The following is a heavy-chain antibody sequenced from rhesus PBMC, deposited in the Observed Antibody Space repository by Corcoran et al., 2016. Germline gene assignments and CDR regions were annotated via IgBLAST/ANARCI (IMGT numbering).Heavy chain of an antibody. D-gene: IGHD2-15*01. J-gene: IGHJ4*01. Sequence: QVQLREPGSGLVKPSDTLSPTCAVSGYSISSGYFWGWLHQPPGKGLEYIGYINIFSKITSSNPSLKSRVTISKDTSKNQSALNLAYVTAADTAVYYCARIHPEYFELWGQGVLVTVSS. CDR3: ARIHPEYFEL. V-gene: IGHV4-99*01. CDR2: INIFSKIT. CDR1: GYSISSGYF.